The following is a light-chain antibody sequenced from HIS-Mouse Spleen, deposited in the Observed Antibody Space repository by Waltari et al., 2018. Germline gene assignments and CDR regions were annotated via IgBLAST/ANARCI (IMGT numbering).Light chain of an antibody. V-gene: IGLV2-11*01. CDR3: CSYAGSYTWV. J-gene: IGLJ3*02. CDR2: DVS. Sequence: QSALTQPRSVSGSPAQSVTISCTGTSSDVRGSNYVSWYQQHPGKAPKLMIYDVSKRPSGVPDRFSGSKSGNTASLTISRLQAEDEADYYCCSYAGSYTWVFGGGTKLTVL. CDR1: SSDVRGSNY.